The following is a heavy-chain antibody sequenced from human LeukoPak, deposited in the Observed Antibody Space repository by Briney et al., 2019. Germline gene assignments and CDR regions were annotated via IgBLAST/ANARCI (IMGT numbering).Heavy chain of an antibody. CDR1: GYTFTSYD. J-gene: IGHJ6*03. CDR3: ARGPYNWNDFSYYYYMDV. Sequence: ASVKVSRKASGYTFTSYDINWVRQATGQGLEWMGWMNPNSGNTGYAQKFQGRVTVTRNTSISTAYMELSSLRSEDTAVYYCARGPYNWNDFSYYYYMDVWGKGTTVTVSS. CDR2: MNPNSGNT. V-gene: IGHV1-8*01. D-gene: IGHD1-1*01.